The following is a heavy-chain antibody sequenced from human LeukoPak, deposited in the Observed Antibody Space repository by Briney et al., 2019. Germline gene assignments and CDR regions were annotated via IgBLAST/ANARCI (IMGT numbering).Heavy chain of an antibody. CDR2: IYYSGST. Sequence: SETLSLTCTVSGGSIRSAAYYWGWNRQPPGKGLEWIGNIYYSGSTYYNPSLKGRVTISVDTSKNQFSLKVRSVTAADTAVYYCARQGGSPDWFDPWGQGTLVTVSS. J-gene: IGHJ5*02. CDR3: ARQGGSPDWFDP. V-gene: IGHV4-39*01. D-gene: IGHD1-26*01. CDR1: GGSIRSAAYY.